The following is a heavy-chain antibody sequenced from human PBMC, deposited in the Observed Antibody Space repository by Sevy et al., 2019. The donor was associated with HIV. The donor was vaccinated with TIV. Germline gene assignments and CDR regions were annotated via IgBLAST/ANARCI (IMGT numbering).Heavy chain of an antibody. J-gene: IGHJ2*01. Sequence: SETLSLTCAVSGGSISSNNWWTWVRQPPGKGLEWIGEIYHRGSTNYNPSLKSRVTISVEKSKTQFSLKLTSMTAADTAVYYCARAALYYYDSSGSYPNWYFDLWGRGTLVTVSS. V-gene: IGHV4-4*02. CDR3: ARAALYYYDSSGSYPNWYFDL. D-gene: IGHD3-22*01. CDR1: GGSISSNNW. CDR2: IYHRGST.